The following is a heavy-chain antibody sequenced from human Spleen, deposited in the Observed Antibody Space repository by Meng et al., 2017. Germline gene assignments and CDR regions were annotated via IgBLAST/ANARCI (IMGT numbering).Heavy chain of an antibody. J-gene: IGHJ4*02. Sequence: ASVKVSCKASGYTFTGYYIHWVRRAPGQGLEWMGRITPNSGGTNYAQKFQGRVTMTRDTSISTAYMELSSLRSEDTAVYYCARRYDSSYYFDYWGQGTLVTVSS. CDR1: GYTFTGYY. V-gene: IGHV1-2*06. CDR3: ARRYDSSYYFDY. D-gene: IGHD3-22*01. CDR2: ITPNSGGT.